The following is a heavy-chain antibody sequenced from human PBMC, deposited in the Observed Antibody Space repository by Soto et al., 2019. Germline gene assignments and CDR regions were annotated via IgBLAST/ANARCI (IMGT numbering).Heavy chain of an antibody. CDR3: AKDLSPYVAAAGTFDY. D-gene: IGHD6-13*01. Sequence: PGGSLRLSCAASGFTFISYAMSWGRQAPGKGLEWVSAISGSGGSTYYADSVKGRFTISRDNSKNTLYLQMNSLRAEDTAVYYCAKDLSPYVAAAGTFDYWGQGTLVTVS. V-gene: IGHV3-23*01. CDR1: GFTFISYA. J-gene: IGHJ4*02. CDR2: ISGSGGST.